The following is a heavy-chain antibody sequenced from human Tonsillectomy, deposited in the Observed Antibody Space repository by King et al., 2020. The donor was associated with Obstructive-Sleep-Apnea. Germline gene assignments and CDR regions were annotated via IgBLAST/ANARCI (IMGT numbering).Heavy chain of an antibody. Sequence: VQLVESGGGLVKPGGSLRLSCAASGFTFSSYNMNWVRQAPGKGLEWFSSLSSSSGYIYYTDSVKGRFSISRDNAKNSLYLQMNRLRVEDSAVYYCATALAAAAPFDSWGQGTLVTVSS. J-gene: IGHJ4*02. V-gene: IGHV3-21*06. CDR2: LSSSSGYI. CDR1: GFTFSSYN. CDR3: ATALAAAAPFDS. D-gene: IGHD6-13*01.